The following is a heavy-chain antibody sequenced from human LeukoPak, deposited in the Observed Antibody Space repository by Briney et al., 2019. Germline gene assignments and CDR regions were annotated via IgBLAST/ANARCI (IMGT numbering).Heavy chain of an antibody. CDR2: IFSSGSP. D-gene: IGHD3-16*01. CDR3: ARRTSNPVGAIDY. Sequence: SEALSLTCTVSGVSISSSDYYWGWIPQPPGKGRGGIGAIFSSGSPYYNPSLKSRVTISVDSSKNQFSLKLTSVTAADTAVYYCARRTSNPVGAIDYWGQGALVTVSS. J-gene: IGHJ4*02. CDR1: GVSISSSDYY. V-gene: IGHV4-39*01.